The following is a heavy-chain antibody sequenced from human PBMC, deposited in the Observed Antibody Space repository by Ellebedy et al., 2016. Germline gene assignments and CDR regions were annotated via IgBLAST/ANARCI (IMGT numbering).Heavy chain of an antibody. Sequence: ASVKVSCXASGYTFTSYGISWVRQAPGQGLEWMGWISACNGNTNYAQKLQGRVTMTEDTSTDTAYMELSSLRSEDTAVYYCATDHPVGATTHWGYWGQGTLVTVSS. CDR2: ISACNGNT. CDR3: ATDHPVGATTHWGY. D-gene: IGHD1-26*01. J-gene: IGHJ4*02. CDR1: GYTFTSYG. V-gene: IGHV1-18*01.